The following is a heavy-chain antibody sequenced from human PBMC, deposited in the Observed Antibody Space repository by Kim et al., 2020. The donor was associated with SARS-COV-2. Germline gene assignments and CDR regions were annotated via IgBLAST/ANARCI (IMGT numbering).Heavy chain of an antibody. J-gene: IGHJ3*02. Sequence: GGSLRLSCAASGFTFSSHAMNWIRQAPGKGLEWVAVISASGGSADYADSVKGRFTVSRDNPENTLYLQISSLRGEDTAEYYCAKGGSCSSTSCYQAFDIWGRGTLVAVSS. D-gene: IGHD2-2*01. CDR2: ISASGGSA. CDR3: AKGGSCSSTSCYQAFDI. CDR1: GFTFSSHA. V-gene: IGHV3-23*01.